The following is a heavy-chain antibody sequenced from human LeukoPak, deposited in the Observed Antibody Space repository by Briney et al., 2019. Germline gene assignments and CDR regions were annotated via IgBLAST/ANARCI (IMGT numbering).Heavy chain of an antibody. V-gene: IGHV3-11*01. CDR3: AREDIVVVVAATGAFDI. J-gene: IGHJ3*02. CDR1: GFTFSDYY. Sequence: GGSLRLSCAASGFTFSDYYMSWIRQAPGKGLEWVSYISSSGSTIYYADSVKGRFTISRDNAKNSLYLRMNSLRAEDTAVYYCAREDIVVVVAATGAFDIWGQGTMVTVSS. CDR2: ISSSGSTI. D-gene: IGHD2-15*01.